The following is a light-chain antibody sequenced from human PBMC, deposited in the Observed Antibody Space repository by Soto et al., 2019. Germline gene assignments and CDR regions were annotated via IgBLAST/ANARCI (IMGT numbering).Light chain of an antibody. CDR3: QQYNNWPRT. Sequence: IVLTQSPGTLSLSPGERATLSWRASQSVSSSYLAWYQQKPGQAPRLLIHGATTRATGIPARFSGSGSGTEFTLTISSLQYEDFAVYDCQQYNNWPRTFGQGTKVDIK. J-gene: IGKJ1*01. CDR2: GAT. V-gene: IGKV3-15*01. CDR1: QSVSSSY.